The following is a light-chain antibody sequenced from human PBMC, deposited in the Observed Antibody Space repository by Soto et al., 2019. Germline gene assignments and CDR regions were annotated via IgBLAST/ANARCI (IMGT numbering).Light chain of an antibody. CDR3: QYYGGXPRT. CDR1: ESVAS. J-gene: IGKJ1*01. CDR2: GAS. V-gene: IGKV3-20*01. Sequence: EMFLTQSPGTLSLSPGEGTTLSGRASESVASLACYQQKPGQAPRLLIYGASTRATGIPDRFSGSGSGTDLTLTISRLEPEDFAVYYRQYYGGXPRTVGRGTKV.